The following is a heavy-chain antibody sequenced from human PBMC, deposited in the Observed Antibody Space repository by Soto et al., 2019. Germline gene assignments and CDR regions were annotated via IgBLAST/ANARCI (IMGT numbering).Heavy chain of an antibody. CDR2: IYWDDDK. D-gene: IGHD3-9*01. J-gene: IGHJ6*02. V-gene: IGHV2-5*02. CDR1: GFSLSTSGVG. CDR3: ARIPHDILTGYYYYGMDV. Sequence: SGPTLVNPTQTLTLTCTFSGFSLSTSGVGVGWIRQPPGKALEWLALIYWDDDKRYSPSLKSRLTITKDTSKNQVVLTMTNMDPVDTATYYCARIPHDILTGYYYYGMDVWGQGTTVTVSS.